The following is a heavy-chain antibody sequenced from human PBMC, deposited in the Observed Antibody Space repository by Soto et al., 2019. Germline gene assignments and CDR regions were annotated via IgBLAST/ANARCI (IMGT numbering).Heavy chain of an antibody. CDR3: ARHFDLYYDFWSGYYSLAEYFQH. V-gene: IGHV4-39*01. J-gene: IGHJ1*01. CDR2: IYYSGST. CDR1: GGSISSSSYY. Sequence: SQTLSLTCTVSGGSISSSSYYWGWIRQPPGKGLEWIGSIYYSGSTYYNPSLKSRVTISVDTSKNQFSLKLSSVTAADTAVYYCARHFDLYYDFWSGYYSLAEYFQHWGQGTLVTVSS. D-gene: IGHD3-3*01.